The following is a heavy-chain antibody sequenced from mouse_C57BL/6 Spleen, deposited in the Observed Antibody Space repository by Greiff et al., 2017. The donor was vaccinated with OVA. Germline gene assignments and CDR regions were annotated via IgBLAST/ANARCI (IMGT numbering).Heavy chain of an antibody. V-gene: IGHV3-6*01. CDR3: ARGGDGYYLFDY. J-gene: IGHJ2*01. Sequence: EVQLQQSGPGLVKPSQSLSLTCSVTGYSITSGYYWNWIRQFPGNKLEWMGYISYDGSNNYNPSLKNRISITRDTSKNQFFLKLNSVTTEDTATYYCARGGDGYYLFDYWGQGTTLTVSS. D-gene: IGHD2-3*01. CDR1: GYSITSGYY. CDR2: ISYDGSN.